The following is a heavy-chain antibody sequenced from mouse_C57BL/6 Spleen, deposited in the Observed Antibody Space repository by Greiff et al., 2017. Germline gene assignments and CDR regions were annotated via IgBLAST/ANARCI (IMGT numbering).Heavy chain of an antibody. CDR3: ARSPFYYYGSSGYAMDY. V-gene: IGHV1-26*01. Sequence: EVQLQQSGPELVKPGASVKISCKASGYTFTDYYMNWVKQSHGKSLEWIGDINPNNGGTSYNQKFKGKATLTVDKSSSTAYMELRSLTSEDSAVYYCARSPFYYYGSSGYAMDYWGQGTSVTVSS. D-gene: IGHD1-1*01. J-gene: IGHJ4*01. CDR2: INPNNGGT. CDR1: GYTFTDYY.